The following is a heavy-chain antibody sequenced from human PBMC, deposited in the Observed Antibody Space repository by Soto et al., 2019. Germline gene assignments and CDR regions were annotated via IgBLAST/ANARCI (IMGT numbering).Heavy chain of an antibody. CDR3: ARGRISSSWYRLNNWFAP. J-gene: IGHJ5*02. CDR2: INHSGST. D-gene: IGHD6-13*01. V-gene: IGHV4-34*01. Sequence: SQILRHPCTVYCGTFSGYYWRRIGQSPLKWLELIGEINHSGSTNYNPSLKSRVTISVDTSKNQFSLKLSSVTAADTAVYYCARGRISSSWYRLNNWFAPRGQGTLVTSPQ. CDR1: CGTFSGYY.